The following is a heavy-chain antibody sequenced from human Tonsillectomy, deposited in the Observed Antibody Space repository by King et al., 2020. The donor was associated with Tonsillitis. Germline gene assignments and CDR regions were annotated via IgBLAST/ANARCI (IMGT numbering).Heavy chain of an antibody. J-gene: IGHJ6*02. V-gene: IGHV3-73*01. CDR3: TRRMTPRAYGMDV. CDR1: GFTLSGSA. Sequence: VQLVESGGGLVQPGGSLKLSCVASGFTLSGSALHWVRQASGKGLEWVGRIRTKANSYAPAYGASVKGRFTISRDDSQNTACLQMNRLKTEDTAVYYCTRRMTPRAYGMDVWGQGTTVTVSS. D-gene: IGHD2-8*01. CDR2: IRTKANSYAP.